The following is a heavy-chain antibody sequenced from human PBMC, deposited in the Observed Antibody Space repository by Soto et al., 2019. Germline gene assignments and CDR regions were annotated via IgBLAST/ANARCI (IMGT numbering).Heavy chain of an antibody. CDR3: ARDRYARGGYFDL. D-gene: IGHD2-2*01. J-gene: IGHJ2*01. CDR2: IYHSGST. Sequence: QVQLQESGPGLVKPSQTLSLTCTVSGGSISSGDYYWSWIRQPPGKGLEWIGYIYHSGSTYYSPSLKRRVTISVDTSKNQFSLKLSSVTAADTAVYYCARDRYARGGYFDLWGRGTLVTVSS. V-gene: IGHV4-30-4*01. CDR1: GGSISSGDYY.